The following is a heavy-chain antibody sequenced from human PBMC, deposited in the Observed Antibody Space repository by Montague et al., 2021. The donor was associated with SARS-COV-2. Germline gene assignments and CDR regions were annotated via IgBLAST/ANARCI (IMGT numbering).Heavy chain of an antibody. D-gene: IGHD5-12*01. Sequence: SETLSLTCAVYGGSFSGYYWSWVRQAPGKGLEWIGEINHSGSTHYNPSLKSRVSMSVDTSKNQFSLKLSSVTAADTAVYYCARHERQWLRLYPYYFDYWGQGTLVTVSS. CDR2: INHSGST. CDR1: GGSFSGYY. V-gene: IGHV4-34*01. J-gene: IGHJ4*02. CDR3: ARHERQWLRLYPYYFDY.